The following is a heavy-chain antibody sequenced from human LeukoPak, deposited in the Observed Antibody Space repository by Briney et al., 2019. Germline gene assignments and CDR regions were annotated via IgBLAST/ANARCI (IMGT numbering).Heavy chain of an antibody. J-gene: IGHJ6*02. CDR3: ARWDYYYGMDV. V-gene: IGHV4-59*08. Sequence: SETLSLTCAVSADSFSSHYWTWIRQPPGKGLEWIGYISYIGSTNYNPSLKSRVTISVDTSKNQFSLKLSSVTAADTAVYYCARWDYYYGMDVWGQGTTVTVSS. D-gene: IGHD1-26*01. CDR2: ISYIGST. CDR1: ADSFSSHY.